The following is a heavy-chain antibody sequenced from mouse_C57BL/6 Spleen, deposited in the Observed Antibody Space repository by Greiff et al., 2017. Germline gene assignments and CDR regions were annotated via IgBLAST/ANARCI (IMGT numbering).Heavy chain of an antibody. D-gene: IGHD2-3*01. CDR3: ARMSDGYYGYFDV. Sequence: QVQLQQPGAELVMPGASVKLSCKASGYTFTSYWMHWVKQRPGQGLEWIGEIDPSDSYTNYNQKFKGQSTLTVDKSSSTAYMQLSSLTSEDSAVYYCARMSDGYYGYFDVWGTGTTVTVSS. J-gene: IGHJ1*03. CDR1: GYTFTSYW. V-gene: IGHV1-69*01. CDR2: IDPSDSYT.